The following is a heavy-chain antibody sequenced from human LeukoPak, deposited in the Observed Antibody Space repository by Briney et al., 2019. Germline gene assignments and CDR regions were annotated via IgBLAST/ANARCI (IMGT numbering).Heavy chain of an antibody. V-gene: IGHV3-23*01. CDR1: GFTFSSYA. CDR2: ISGSGGST. J-gene: IGHJ4*02. CDR3: AKSSGYYYHYFDY. Sequence: GGSLRLSCAASGFTFSSYAMTWVRQAPGKGLEWVSAISGSGGSTYYADSVKGRFTISRDNSKNTLYLQMNSLRAEDTAVYYCAKSSGYYYHYFDYWGQGTLVTVSS. D-gene: IGHD3-22*01.